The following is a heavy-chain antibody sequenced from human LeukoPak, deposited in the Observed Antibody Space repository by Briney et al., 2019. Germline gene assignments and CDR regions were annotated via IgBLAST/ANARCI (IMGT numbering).Heavy chain of an antibody. D-gene: IGHD2-2*02. CDR2: IYYSGST. J-gene: IGHJ5*02. CDR1: GGSISSSSYY. CDR3: ARLWPPIVVVPAAIGWFDP. V-gene: IGHV4-39*07. Sequence: SETLSLTCTVSGGSISSSSYYWGWIRQPPGKGLEWIGSIYYSGSTYYNPSLKSRVTISVDTSKNQFSLKLSSVTAADTAVYYCARLWPPIVVVPAAIGWFDPWGQGTLVTVSS.